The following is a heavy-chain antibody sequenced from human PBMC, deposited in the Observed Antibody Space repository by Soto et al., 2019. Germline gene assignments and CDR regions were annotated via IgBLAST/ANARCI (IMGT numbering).Heavy chain of an antibody. V-gene: IGHV4-4*09. CDR3: ARRYGGALDH. Sequence: SETLSLTCTVSGGSISSYYWSWIRQPPGKGLEWIGYMYNTGSTNYNPSLKSRVTISVDTSKNQFSLKLSSVTAADTAVYYCARRYGGALDHWGQGTLVTVSS. CDR1: GGSISSYY. J-gene: IGHJ4*02. CDR2: MYNTGST. D-gene: IGHD4-17*01.